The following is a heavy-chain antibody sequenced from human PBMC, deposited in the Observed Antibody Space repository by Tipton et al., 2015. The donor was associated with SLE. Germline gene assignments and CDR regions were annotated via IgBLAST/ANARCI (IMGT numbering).Heavy chain of an antibody. CDR3: AIVDTAMVGGINY. J-gene: IGHJ4*02. D-gene: IGHD5-18*01. Sequence: SLRLSCAASGFTFSSYWMHWVRQAPGKGLVWVAVISYDGSNKYYADSVKGRFTISGDNSKNTLYLQMNSLRAEDTAVYYCAIVDTAMVGGINYWGQGTLVTVSS. CDR2: ISYDGSNK. CDR1: GFTFSSYW. V-gene: IGHV3-30*03.